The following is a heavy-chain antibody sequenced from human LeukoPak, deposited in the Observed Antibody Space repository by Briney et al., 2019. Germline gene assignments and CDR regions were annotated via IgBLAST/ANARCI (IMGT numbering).Heavy chain of an antibody. V-gene: IGHV1-69*13. D-gene: IGHD2-15*01. CDR1: GGTFSSYA. Sequence: PRASVKVSCKASGGTFSSYAISWVRQAPGQGLEWMGGIIPIFGTANYAQKFQGRVTITADESTSTAYMELSSLRSEDTAVYYCARPDCSGGSCYSYYYYGMDVWGQGTTVTVSS. CDR2: IIPIFGTA. CDR3: ARPDCSGGSCYSYYYYGMDV. J-gene: IGHJ6*02.